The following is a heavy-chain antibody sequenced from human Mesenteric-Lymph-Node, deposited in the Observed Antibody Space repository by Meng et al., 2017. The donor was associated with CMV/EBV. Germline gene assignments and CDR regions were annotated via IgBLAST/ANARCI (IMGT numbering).Heavy chain of an antibody. CDR3: SRPTLDIIVVPAARH. CDR1: GFTFGAYA. J-gene: IGHJ4*02. D-gene: IGHD2-2*01. CDR2: IRSKAYGGTT. V-gene: IGHV3-49*04. Sequence: GGSLKLSCKTSGFTFGAYALSWVRQAPGKGLEWLGFIRSKAYGGTTEYASSVRGRFTISRDDSESIAYLQMNSLKTEDTAVYYCSRPTLDIIVVPAARHGGQGTRVTVSS.